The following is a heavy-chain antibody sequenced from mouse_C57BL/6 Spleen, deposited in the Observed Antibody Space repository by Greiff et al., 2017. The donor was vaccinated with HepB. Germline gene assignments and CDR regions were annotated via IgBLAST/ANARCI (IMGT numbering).Heavy chain of an antibody. CDR2: INPSTGGT. V-gene: IGHV1-42*01. CDR3: ARWIYYYGSSPCDAMDY. CDR1: GYSFTGYY. Sequence: EVQLQESGPELVKPGASVKISCKASGYSFTGYYMNWVKQSPEKSLEWIGEINPSTGGTTYNQKFKAKATLTVDKSSSTAYMQLKSLTSEDSAVYYCARWIYYYGSSPCDAMDYWGQGTSGTVSS. D-gene: IGHD1-1*01. J-gene: IGHJ4*01.